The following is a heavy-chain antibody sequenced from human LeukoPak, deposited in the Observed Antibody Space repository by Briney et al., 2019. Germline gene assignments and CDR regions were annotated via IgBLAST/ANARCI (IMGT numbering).Heavy chain of an antibody. Sequence: ASVKVSCKASGYTFTGYYMHWVRQAPGQGLAWMGRINPNSGGTNYAQKFQGRVTMTRDTSISTAYMELSRLRSDDTAVYYCARDLGLAVAGTSRGLAPNWFDPWGQGTLVTVSS. CDR2: INPNSGGT. V-gene: IGHV1-2*06. D-gene: IGHD6-19*01. CDR3: ARDLGLAVAGTSRGLAPNWFDP. CDR1: GYTFTGYY. J-gene: IGHJ5*02.